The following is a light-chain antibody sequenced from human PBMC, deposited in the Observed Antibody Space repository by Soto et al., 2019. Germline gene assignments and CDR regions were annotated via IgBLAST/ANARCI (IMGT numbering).Light chain of an antibody. CDR2: GTS. J-gene: IGLJ1*01. CDR1: SNNNVAVYH. CDR3: QSYDSSLSGSGV. V-gene: IGLV1-40*01. Sequence: QSVLKRGPSGSGGPGERVTICGTGGSNNNVAVYHVHSHHPLPRTPPKLLLYGTSNRPSGVPDRFSGSKSGTSASLAITGLQAEDEADYYCQSYDSSLSGSGVFGTGTKVTVL.